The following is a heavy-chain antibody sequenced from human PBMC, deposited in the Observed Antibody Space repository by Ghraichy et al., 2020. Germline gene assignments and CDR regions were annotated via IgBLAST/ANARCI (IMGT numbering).Heavy chain of an antibody. D-gene: IGHD3-3*01. CDR2: ISDVGSST. CDR3: AKDRRFPNDYLDS. J-gene: IGHJ4*02. Sequence: GGSLRLSCAASGFTFSSYAMSWVRQAPGKGLEWVSAISDVGSSTWYADSVKGRFTIARDNSRNTLFLQVNSLRADDTAVYYCAKDRRFPNDYLDSWRQGTLVNVPS. CDR1: GFTFSSYA. V-gene: IGHV3-23*01.